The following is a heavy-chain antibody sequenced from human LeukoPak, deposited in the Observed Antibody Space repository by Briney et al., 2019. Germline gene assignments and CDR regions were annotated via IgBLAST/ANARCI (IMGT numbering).Heavy chain of an antibody. V-gene: IGHV4-31*03. CDR2: IYYSGST. Sequence: SQTLSLTCTVSGGSISSGGYYWSWIRQHPGKGLEWIGYIYYSGSTYYNPSLKSRVTISVDTSKNQFSLKLSSVTAADTAVYYCARALRVAATRGDANWFDPWGQGTLVTVSS. D-gene: IGHD2-15*01. CDR3: ARALRVAATRGDANWFDP. J-gene: IGHJ5*02. CDR1: GGSISSGGYY.